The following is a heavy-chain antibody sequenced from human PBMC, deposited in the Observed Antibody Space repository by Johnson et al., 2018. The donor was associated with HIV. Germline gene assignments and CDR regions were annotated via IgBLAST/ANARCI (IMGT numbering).Heavy chain of an antibody. V-gene: IGHV3-30*04. CDR2: ISYAGSNK. CDR1: GFTFSSYA. D-gene: IGHD3-22*01. Sequence: QVQLVESGGGVVQPGRSLRLSCAASGFTFSSYAMHWVRQAPGKGLEWVAVISYAGSNKYYADSVKGRFTISRDNSENTLYLQMNSLRVEDTAVYYCARDFGYYYDRWAFDIWGQGTMVTVSS. J-gene: IGHJ3*02. CDR3: ARDFGYYYDRWAFDI.